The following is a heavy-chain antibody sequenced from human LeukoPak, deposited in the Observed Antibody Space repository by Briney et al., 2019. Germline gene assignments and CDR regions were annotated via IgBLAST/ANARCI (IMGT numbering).Heavy chain of an antibody. D-gene: IGHD1-1*01. Sequence: GGSLRLSCGASGFRLGSYNMDWVRQAPGKGLEWVSHINSGSYTIYYADSVKGRFTISRDNAGNSLYLQMNSLRDEDTAVYYCARVLLERPGIDSFDMWGQGTMVTVSS. CDR3: ARVLLERPGIDSFDM. CDR1: GFRLGSYN. CDR2: INSGSYTI. J-gene: IGHJ3*02. V-gene: IGHV3-48*02.